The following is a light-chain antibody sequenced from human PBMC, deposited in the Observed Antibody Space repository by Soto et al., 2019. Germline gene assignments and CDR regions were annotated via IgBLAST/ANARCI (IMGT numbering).Light chain of an antibody. CDR2: GAS. V-gene: IGKV3-20*01. Sequence: EIVLTQSPGTLSLSPGERATLSCRASQSVRSSYLAWYQQNAGQAPRLLIYGASSRATGIPDRFSGSGSETDFTLTISRLEPEDFAVYYCLQYGTFPRTFGQGTKVEIK. CDR3: LQYGTFPRT. CDR1: QSVRSSY. J-gene: IGKJ1*01.